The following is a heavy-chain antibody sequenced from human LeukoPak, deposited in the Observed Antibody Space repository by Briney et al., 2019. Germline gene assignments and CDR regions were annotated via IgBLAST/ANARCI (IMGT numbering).Heavy chain of an antibody. CDR3: AELGITMIGGV. D-gene: IGHD3-10*02. CDR2: ISSSSIYI. J-gene: IGHJ6*04. V-gene: IGHV3-21*01. Sequence: GGSLRLSCAASGFRFSSYSMSWVRQAPGKGLEWVSSISSSSIYIYYADSVKGRFTISRDNAKNSLYLQMNSLRAEDTAVYYCAELGITMIGGVWGKGTTVTISS. CDR1: GFRFSSYS.